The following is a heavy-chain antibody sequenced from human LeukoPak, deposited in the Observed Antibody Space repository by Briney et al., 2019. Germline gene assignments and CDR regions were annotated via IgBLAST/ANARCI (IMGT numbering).Heavy chain of an antibody. J-gene: IGHJ4*02. CDR3: ARAPEYYYGSGRPFDY. CDR1: GGSISSSNW. Sequence: SGTLSLTCAVSGGSISSSNWWSWVRQPPGKGLEWIGEIYHSGSTNYNPSLKSRVTISVDKSKNQFSLKLSSVTAADTAVYYCARAPEYYYGSGRPFDYWGQGTLVTVSS. V-gene: IGHV4-4*02. D-gene: IGHD3-10*01. CDR2: IYHSGST.